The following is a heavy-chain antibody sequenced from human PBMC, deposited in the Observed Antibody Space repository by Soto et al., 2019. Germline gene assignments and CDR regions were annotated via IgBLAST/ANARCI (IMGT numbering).Heavy chain of an antibody. V-gene: IGHV1-69*01. Sequence: WVKGSCKASGGTFSSYAISWVRQAPGQGFEWMGGIIPIFGTANYAQKFQGRVTITADESTSTAYMELSSLRSEDTAVYYCARVAVSGSYYYYYYGMDVWGQGTTVTVSS. CDR3: ARVAVSGSYYYYYYGMDV. D-gene: IGHD3-10*01. J-gene: IGHJ6*02. CDR2: IIPIFGTA. CDR1: GGTFSSYA.